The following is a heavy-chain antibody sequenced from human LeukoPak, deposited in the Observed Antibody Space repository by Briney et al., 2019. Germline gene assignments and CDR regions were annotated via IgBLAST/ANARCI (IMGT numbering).Heavy chain of an antibody. J-gene: IGHJ4*02. CDR3: VKGRDYNDASAYYIGDY. Sequence: GGSLRLSCAASGFTFSTHAMIWVRQAPGKGPEGVSCITGSGTGTYYRHSVKGRFTISRENSNDTLYLQMNSLRAEDTAVYYCVKGRDYNDASAYYIGDYWGQGTLVTVSS. D-gene: IGHD3-22*01. CDR2: ITGSGTGT. V-gene: IGHV3-23*01. CDR1: GFTFSTHA.